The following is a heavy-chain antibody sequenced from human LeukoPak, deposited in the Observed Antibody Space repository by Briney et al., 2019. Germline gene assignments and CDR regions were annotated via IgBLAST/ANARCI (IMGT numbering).Heavy chain of an antibody. V-gene: IGHV3-33*06. Sequence: PGRSLRLSCAASGFTFSSYGMHWVRQAPDKGLEWVAVIWYDGSNKYYADSVKGRFTISRDNSKNTLYLQMNSLRAEDTAVYYCAKGAGDQNYYYYMDVWGKGTTVTVSS. D-gene: IGHD7-27*01. CDR2: IWYDGSNK. J-gene: IGHJ6*03. CDR3: AKGAGDQNYYYYMDV. CDR1: GFTFSSYG.